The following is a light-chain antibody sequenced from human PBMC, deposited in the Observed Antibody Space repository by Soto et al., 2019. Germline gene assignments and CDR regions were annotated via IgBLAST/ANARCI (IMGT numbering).Light chain of an antibody. V-gene: IGKV1-13*02. CDR3: QQYNSYPIT. J-gene: IGKJ5*01. Sequence: AIQLTQSPSSLSASVGDRVTITCRASQGISSALAWYQQKPGKAPKLLIYDASSLESGVPSRFSGSRSGTDFTLTTSSLQPADFPTYYCQQYNSYPITFGQGTRLEIK. CDR2: DAS. CDR1: QGISSA.